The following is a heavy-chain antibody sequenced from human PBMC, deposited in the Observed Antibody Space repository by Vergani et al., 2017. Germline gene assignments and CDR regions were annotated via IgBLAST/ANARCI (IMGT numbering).Heavy chain of an antibody. Sequence: QVQLQESGPGLVKPSQTLSLTCTVSGGSISSGDYYWSWIRQPPGKGLAWIGYIYYSGSTYYNPSLKSRVTISVDTSKNQFSLKLSSVTAADTAVYYCARDPRDGYNYKGLGFDYWGEGTLVTVSS. CDR3: ARDPRDGYNYKGLGFDY. V-gene: IGHV4-30-4*08. D-gene: IGHD5-24*01. J-gene: IGHJ4*02. CDR1: GGSISSGDYY. CDR2: IYYSGST.